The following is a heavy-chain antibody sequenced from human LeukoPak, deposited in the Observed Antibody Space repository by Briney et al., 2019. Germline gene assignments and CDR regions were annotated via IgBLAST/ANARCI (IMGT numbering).Heavy chain of an antibody. D-gene: IGHD6-13*01. CDR3: AKGAIAAAGPVDGNFDY. V-gene: IGHV3-11*01. Sequence: GGSLRLFCAVSGFTFSDNWMMWVSQAPGKGREWVASINSRGGTIYYEDSVRGRFTISRDNGKTSMYQQMNSLRAEDTALYYCAKGAIAAAGPVDGNFDYWGQGTLVTVSS. CDR2: INSRGGTI. J-gene: IGHJ4*02. CDR1: GFTFSDNW.